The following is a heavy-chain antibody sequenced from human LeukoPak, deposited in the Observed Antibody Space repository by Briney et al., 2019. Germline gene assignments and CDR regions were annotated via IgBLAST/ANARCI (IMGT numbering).Heavy chain of an antibody. Sequence: TGGSLRLSCAAYGFTFSNYGMQWVRQVPGKGLEWEAAIWFEGIRKFYADYVKGRLTISRYNSKNTLYLQMNSLRAEDTAVYYCARDLEDSSPFGAFDMWVQGTMVTVSS. CDR2: IWFEGIRK. CDR1: GFTFSNYG. V-gene: IGHV3-33*01. D-gene: IGHD3-22*01. J-gene: IGHJ3*02. CDR3: ARDLEDSSPFGAFDM.